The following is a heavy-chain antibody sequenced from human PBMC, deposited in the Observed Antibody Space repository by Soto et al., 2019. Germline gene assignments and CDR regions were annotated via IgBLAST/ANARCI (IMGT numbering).Heavy chain of an antibody. CDR1: GYTFTGYY. CDR3: ARASDPAAFDI. CDR2: INPNSGGT. J-gene: IGHJ3*02. V-gene: IGHV1-2*02. Sequence: GASVKVSCNASGYTFTGYYMHWVRQAPGQGLEWMGWINPNSGGTNYAQKFQGRVTMTRDTSISTAYMELSRLRSDDTAVYYCARASDPAAFDIWRHGTMVTVSS.